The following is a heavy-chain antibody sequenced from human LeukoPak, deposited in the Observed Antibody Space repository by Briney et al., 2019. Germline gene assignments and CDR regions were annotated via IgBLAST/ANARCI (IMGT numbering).Heavy chain of an antibody. CDR2: INTDGTVT. Sequence: GGSLRLSCAASGFTFSKYWMLWVRQAPGEGLESVSRINTDGTVTTYADSVKGRFTVSRDDADNTMFLQMNSVRDEDTAVYYCATKQWLAPPPDSWGQGTPVTVSS. CDR1: GFTFSKYW. CDR3: ATKQWLAPPPDS. V-gene: IGHV3-74*01. J-gene: IGHJ4*02. D-gene: IGHD6-19*01.